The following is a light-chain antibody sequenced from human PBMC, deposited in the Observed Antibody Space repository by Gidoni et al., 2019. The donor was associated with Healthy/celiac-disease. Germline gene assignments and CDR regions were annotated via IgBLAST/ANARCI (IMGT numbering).Light chain of an antibody. CDR2: WAS. J-gene: IGKJ4*01. CDR1: QSVLSNSNNKNY. V-gene: IGKV4-1*01. Sequence: DIVMTQSPDSLAVSLGERATINCKSSQSVLSNSNNKNYLAWYQQKPGQPPKLLIYWASTRESGVPDRFSGSGSGTDFTLTISSLQAEDVAVYYCQQYYSTPLTFVGGTKVEIK. CDR3: QQYYSTPLT.